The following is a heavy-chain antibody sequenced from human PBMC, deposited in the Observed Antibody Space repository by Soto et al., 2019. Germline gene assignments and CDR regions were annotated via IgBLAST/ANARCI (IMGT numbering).Heavy chain of an antibody. V-gene: IGHV3-11*01. CDR2: MSPSGSGI. Sequence: QVRLVESGGGLVKPGGSLRLSCVASGFTFTDHYMSWIRQAPGKGLEWIAYMSPSGSGISYADSAKGRFTISRDNARNTVYLQTNTLRAQDTAVYYCARTARLVEYWGQGTLVNVSS. J-gene: IGHJ4*02. CDR1: GFTFTDHY. CDR3: ARTARLVEY.